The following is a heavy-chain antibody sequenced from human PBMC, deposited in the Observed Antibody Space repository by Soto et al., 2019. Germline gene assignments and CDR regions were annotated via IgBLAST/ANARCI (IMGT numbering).Heavy chain of an antibody. CDR2: IYYSGST. D-gene: IGHD2-2*01. CDR3: ARHEPSGYCSSTSCSETRNYYYYYYMDA. V-gene: IGHV4-39*01. Sequence: PSDTLSLTCTVSGGSISSSSYYWGWIRQPPGKGLEWLGSIYYSGSTYYNPSLKSRVTISVDTSKNQFSLKLISVTAADTAVYYCARHEPSGYCSSTSCSETRNYYYYYYMDAWGKGTSVTVSS. J-gene: IGHJ6*03. CDR1: GGSISSSSYY.